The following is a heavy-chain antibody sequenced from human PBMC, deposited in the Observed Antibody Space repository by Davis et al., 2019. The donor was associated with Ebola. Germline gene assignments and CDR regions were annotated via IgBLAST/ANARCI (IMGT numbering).Heavy chain of an antibody. D-gene: IGHD3-22*01. Sequence: GESLKISCAASGFTFSSYAMSWVRQAPGKGLEWVSAISGSGGSTYYADSVKGRFTISRDNSKNTLYLQMNSLRAEDTAVYYCAGGNYDSSGSDDAFDIWGQGTMVTVSS. V-gene: IGHV3-23*01. J-gene: IGHJ3*02. CDR2: ISGSGGST. CDR1: GFTFSSYA. CDR3: AGGNYDSSGSDDAFDI.